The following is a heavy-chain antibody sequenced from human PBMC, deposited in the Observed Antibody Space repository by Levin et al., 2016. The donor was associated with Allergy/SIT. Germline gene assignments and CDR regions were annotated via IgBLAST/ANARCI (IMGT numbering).Heavy chain of an antibody. CDR3: ARAPTVLALFDY. Sequence: SETLSLTCTVSGGSISSYYWSWIRQPPGKGLEWIGYIYYSGSTNYNPSLKSRVTISVDTSKNQFSLKLSSVTAADTAVYYCARAPTVLALFDYWGQGTLVTVSS. V-gene: IGHV4-59*01. CDR2: IYYSGST. J-gene: IGHJ4*02. D-gene: IGHD4-11*01. CDR1: GGSISSYY.